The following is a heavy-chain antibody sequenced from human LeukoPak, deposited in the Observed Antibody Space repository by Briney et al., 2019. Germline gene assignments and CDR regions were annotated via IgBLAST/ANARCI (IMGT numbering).Heavy chain of an antibody. CDR2: IYYSGST. D-gene: IGHD3-16*01. V-gene: IGHV4-39*01. CDR1: GGSISSYY. Sequence: PSETLSLTCTVSGGSISSYYWSWIRQPPGKGLEWIGSIYYSGSTYYNPSLKSRVTISVDTSKNQFSLKLSSVTAADTAVYYCGRQRAAIWGFDSWGQGTLVTASS. J-gene: IGHJ4*02. CDR3: GRQRAAIWGFDS.